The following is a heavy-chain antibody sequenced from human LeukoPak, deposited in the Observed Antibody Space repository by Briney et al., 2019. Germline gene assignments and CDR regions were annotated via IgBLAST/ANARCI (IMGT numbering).Heavy chain of an antibody. CDR1: GFTFSPYA. CDR3: ARGKQLVSDY. Sequence: GGSLRLSCAASGFTFSPYAMHWVRQAPGKGLQWVASISYDGSDKYYTDSVRGRFTISRDNSKNILYPQMNSLRGEDAAVYFCARGKQLVSDYWGQGTLVAVSS. J-gene: IGHJ4*02. V-gene: IGHV3-30*04. CDR2: ISYDGSDK. D-gene: IGHD6-6*01.